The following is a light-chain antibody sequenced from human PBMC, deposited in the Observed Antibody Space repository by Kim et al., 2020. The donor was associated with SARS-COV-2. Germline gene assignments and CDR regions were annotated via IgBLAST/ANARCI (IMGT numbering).Light chain of an antibody. CDR1: SLRSYY. V-gene: IGLV3-19*01. CDR3: NTRDSSGNHLV. CDR2: GKN. J-gene: IGLJ3*02. Sequence: ALGQTVRSTCQGDSLRSYYASCYQQKPGQAAVLVIYGKNNRPSGSPDRFSGCSSGNTASLTITGAQAEDEADDYCNTRDSSGNHLVFGGGTQLTVL.